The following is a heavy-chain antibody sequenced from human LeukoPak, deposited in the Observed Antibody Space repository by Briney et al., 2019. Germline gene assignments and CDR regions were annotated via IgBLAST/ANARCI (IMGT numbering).Heavy chain of an antibody. J-gene: IGHJ4*02. V-gene: IGHV1-8*01. CDR3: AREGLXX. CDR2: MNPNSGNS. CDR1: GYTFTNYD. Sequence: ASVKVSCKASGYTFTNYDINWVRQATGQGLEWMGYMNPNSGNSAYAQKFQGRVTITTDASISTAYMELSGLRSEDTALYYCAREGLXXXGQXTXVTXXS.